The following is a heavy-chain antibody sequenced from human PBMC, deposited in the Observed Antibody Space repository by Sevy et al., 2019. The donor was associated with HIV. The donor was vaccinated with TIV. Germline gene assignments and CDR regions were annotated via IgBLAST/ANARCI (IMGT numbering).Heavy chain of an antibody. CDR3: ALERLSSNVAEYVQN. CDR1: GFTFSAFS. V-gene: IGHV3-30-3*01. D-gene: IGHD1-1*01. Sequence: GGSLRLSCAASGFTFSAFSMHWVRQAPGKGLEWVATISYVGSNDLYADSVKGRFTISRDNSKSSLYLQMNSLRGEDTAVYYCALERLSSNVAEYVQNWGQGTLVTVSS. CDR2: ISYVGSND. J-gene: IGHJ1*01.